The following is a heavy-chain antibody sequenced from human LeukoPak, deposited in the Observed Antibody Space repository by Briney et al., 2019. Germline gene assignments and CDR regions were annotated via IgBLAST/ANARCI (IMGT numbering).Heavy chain of an antibody. CDR1: GYTFTSYY. D-gene: IGHD3-22*01. CDR3: ARVRGYYDSSGPRDY. Sequence: GASAKVSCKASGYTFTSYYMHWVRQAPGQGLEWMGWISAYNGNTNYAQKLQGRVTMTTDTSTSTAYMELRSLRSDDTAVYYCARVRGYYDSSGPRDYWGQGTLVTVSS. J-gene: IGHJ4*02. CDR2: ISAYNGNT. V-gene: IGHV1-18*04.